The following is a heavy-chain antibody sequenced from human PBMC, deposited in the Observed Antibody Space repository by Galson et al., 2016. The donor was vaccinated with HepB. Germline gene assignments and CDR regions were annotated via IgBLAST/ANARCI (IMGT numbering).Heavy chain of an antibody. Sequence: PALVKPTQTLTLTCTFSDFSLRTPGVGVGWIRQPPGKALEWLALIYWDDDKRYSPSLKTRLTITKDTSKNQVVLTMTNMDPVDTATYYCVHSPKLPGYSTVWFGYFNYNGMDVWGQGTTVTVSS. CDR3: VHSPKLPGYSTVWFGYFNYNGMDV. V-gene: IGHV2-5*02. CDR1: DFSLRTPGVG. D-gene: IGHD6-13*01. J-gene: IGHJ6*02. CDR2: IYWDDDK.